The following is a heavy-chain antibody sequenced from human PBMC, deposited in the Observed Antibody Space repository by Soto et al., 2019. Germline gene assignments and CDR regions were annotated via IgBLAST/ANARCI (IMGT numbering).Heavy chain of an antibody. CDR2: IYYSGST. Sequence: QVQLQESGPGLVKPSQTLSLTCTVSGGSISSGDYYWSWIRQPPGKDREWIGYIYYSGSTYYNPSLKSRVTISVDTSKNQFSLKLSSVTAADTAVYYCARDRRGWGSNWFDPWGQGTLVTVSS. J-gene: IGHJ5*02. V-gene: IGHV4-30-4*01. CDR1: GGSISSGDYY. D-gene: IGHD6-19*01. CDR3: ARDRRGWGSNWFDP.